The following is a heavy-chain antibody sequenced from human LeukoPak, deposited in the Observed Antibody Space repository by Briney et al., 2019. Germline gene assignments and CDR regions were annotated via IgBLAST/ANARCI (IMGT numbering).Heavy chain of an antibody. J-gene: IGHJ4*02. CDR1: GFTFSSYG. V-gene: IGHV3-23*01. D-gene: IGHD3-9*01. CDR2: ISGSGGST. CDR3: AKAFDWLMGCGDY. Sequence: PGGSLRLSCAASGFTFSSYGMSWVRQAPGKGLEWVSAISGSGGSTYYADSVKGRFTISRDNSKNTLYLQMNSLRAEDTAVYYCAKAFDWLMGCGDYWGQGTLVTVSS.